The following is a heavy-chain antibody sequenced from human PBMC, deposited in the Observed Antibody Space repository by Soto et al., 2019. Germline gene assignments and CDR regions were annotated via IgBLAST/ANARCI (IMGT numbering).Heavy chain of an antibody. CDR3: ARRTFRGRVDY. CDR1: VFPFSIYA. V-gene: IGHV3-23*01. Sequence: WGSLLLSCVSSVFPFSIYAMSWVRQAPGKGLEWVSAVGGSGGDTYYADSVRGRFTVSIDNAENTLYLQLNSLRVEDTAIYYCARRTFRGRVDYWGQGILVTVSS. D-gene: IGHD3-16*01. J-gene: IGHJ4*02. CDR2: VGGSGGDT.